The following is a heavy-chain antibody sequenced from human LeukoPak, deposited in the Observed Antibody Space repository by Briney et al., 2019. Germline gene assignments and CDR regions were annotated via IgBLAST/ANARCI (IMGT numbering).Heavy chain of an antibody. V-gene: IGHV3-30*18. D-gene: IGHD2-8*01. CDR3: AKEGNGDPFDY. J-gene: IGHJ4*02. Sequence: PGRSLRLSCAASGFTFSSYGMHWVRQAPGKGLEGVAVVSFDGSNKYYADSVRGRFTISRDNSKNTLYLQMNSLRTEDTAVYYCAKEGNGDPFDYWGQGTLVSVSS. CDR1: GFTFSSYG. CDR2: VSFDGSNK.